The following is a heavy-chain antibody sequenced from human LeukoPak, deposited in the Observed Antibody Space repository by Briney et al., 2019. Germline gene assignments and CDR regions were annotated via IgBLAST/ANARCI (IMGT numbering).Heavy chain of an antibody. CDR1: GFTFDDYA. J-gene: IGHJ4*02. CDR2: ISWSSGSI. V-gene: IGHV3-9*01. Sequence: GGSLRLSCAASGFTFDDYAMHWVRQAPGKGLEWVSGISWSSGSIGYADSVKGRFTISSDNAKNSLYLQMNSLRAEDTALYYCAKGGSEYQLLSAFDYWGQGTLVTVSS. CDR3: AKGGSEYQLLSAFDY. D-gene: IGHD2-2*01.